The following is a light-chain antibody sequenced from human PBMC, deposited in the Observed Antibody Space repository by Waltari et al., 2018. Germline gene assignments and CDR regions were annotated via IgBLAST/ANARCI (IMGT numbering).Light chain of an antibody. V-gene: IGKV3-20*01. J-gene: IGKJ1*01. Sequence: EIVLTQSPGTLSLSPGERATLSCRASQSVSTYLAWYQQKPGQAPRLLIYPASSRTTGIPDRFSGSGSGTDFSLTISRLEPEDFAVYYCQHYLRLPVTFGQGTKVEIK. CDR3: QHYLRLPVT. CDR1: QSVSTY. CDR2: PAS.